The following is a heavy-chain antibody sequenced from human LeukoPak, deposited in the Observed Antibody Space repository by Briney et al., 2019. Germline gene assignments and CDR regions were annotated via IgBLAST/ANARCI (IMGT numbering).Heavy chain of an antibody. CDR2: IKQDGSEK. D-gene: IGHD3-3*01. CDR3: ARGSGGIFGVVIDY. CDR1: GFTFSNYW. J-gene: IGHJ4*02. V-gene: IGHV3-7*05. Sequence: GGSLRLSCAASGFTFSNYWMSWVRQAPGKGLEWVANIKQDGSEKYYVDSVKGRFTISRDNAKNSLYLQMNSLRADDTAVYYCARGSGGIFGVVIDYWGQGTLGTVSS.